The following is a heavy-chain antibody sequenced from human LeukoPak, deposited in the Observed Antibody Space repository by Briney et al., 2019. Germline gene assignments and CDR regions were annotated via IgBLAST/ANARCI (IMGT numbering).Heavy chain of an antibody. D-gene: IGHD1-26*01. J-gene: IGHJ3*02. CDR2: ISWNSGSI. V-gene: IGHV3-9*01. CDR1: GFPFDDYL. Sequence: CKSLRLSCAASGFPFDDYLRHWVRQAPGKGLEWVAGISWNSGSIGYAASEKRRLTISRDNAKNSLYLQMNSLRAEDTALYYCAKGGAMSLYSHYAFDIWGQGTMVTVSS. CDR3: AKGGAMSLYSHYAFDI.